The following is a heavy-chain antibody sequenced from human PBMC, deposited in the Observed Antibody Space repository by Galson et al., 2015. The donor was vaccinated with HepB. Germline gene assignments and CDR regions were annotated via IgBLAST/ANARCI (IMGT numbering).Heavy chain of an antibody. CDR2: IYSGGHA. CDR1: GFSVSNSY. J-gene: IGHJ4*02. D-gene: IGHD2-15*01. CDR3: ASPFCIGGNCYPLWY. V-gene: IGHV3-53*01. Sequence: SLRLSCAVSGFSVSNSYVSWVRQAPGKGLEWLSVIYSGGHAFYAEFVQGRFTISRDTSKNTVYLQMNSLSVEDTAVYYCASPFCIGGNCYPLWYWGQGTLVTVSS.